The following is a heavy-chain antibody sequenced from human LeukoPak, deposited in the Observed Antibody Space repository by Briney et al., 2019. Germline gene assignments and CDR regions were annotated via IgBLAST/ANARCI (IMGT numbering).Heavy chain of an antibody. CDR3: AKDVCTSPRCLLYFDA. CDR2: ISGFNT. D-gene: IGHD2-8*01. CDR1: GFAFSNYA. V-gene: IGHV3-23*01. J-gene: IGHJ4*02. Sequence: GGSLRLSCTTSGFAFSNYAMNWIRQAPGKGPEWVSGISGFNTYYADSVKGRFTIFRDNSKNVLYLQMDRLRAEDTAVYSCAKDVCTSPRCLLYFDAWGQGTLVTVSS.